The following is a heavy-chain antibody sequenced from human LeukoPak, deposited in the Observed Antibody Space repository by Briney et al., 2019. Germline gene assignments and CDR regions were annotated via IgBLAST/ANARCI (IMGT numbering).Heavy chain of an antibody. J-gene: IGHJ4*02. Sequence: GASVKVSCKASGYTFTGYYMHWVRQAPGQGLEWMGWISGYNGNTNYAQKFQGRVTITADESTSTAYMELSSLRSEDTAVYYCARALTGPYDYWGQGTLVTVSS. CDR1: GYTFTGYY. CDR3: ARALTGPYDY. D-gene: IGHD1-14*01. CDR2: ISGYNGNT. V-gene: IGHV1-18*04.